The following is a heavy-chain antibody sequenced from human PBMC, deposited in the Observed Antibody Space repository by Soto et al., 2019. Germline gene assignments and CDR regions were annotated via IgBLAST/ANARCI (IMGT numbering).Heavy chain of an antibody. D-gene: IGHD3-16*01. Sequence: QVQVVQSGAEVKKPGASVKVSCNASGYTFSSYGIGWVRQAPGQGLEWMGWIRAYNGNTNYAQNLQGRVTMTTDTSTSTAYMELRSLRSDDTAVYYCARVANYDYVWGDFWGQGTLVTVSS. CDR2: IRAYNGNT. CDR1: GYTFSSYG. J-gene: IGHJ4*02. V-gene: IGHV1-18*04. CDR3: ARVANYDYVWGDF.